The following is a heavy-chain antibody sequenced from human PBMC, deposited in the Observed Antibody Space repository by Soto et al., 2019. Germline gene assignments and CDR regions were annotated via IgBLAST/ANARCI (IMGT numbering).Heavy chain of an antibody. J-gene: IGHJ5*02. CDR2: INPNSGNT. CDR1: GYIFTNYD. Sequence: QVQLVQSGAEVKKPGASVKVSCKASGYIFTNYDINWVRQATGQGLEYLGWINPNSGNTGYVQKFKGRATMTRNTAINTAYMELNSLRSEDTAVYYCAGGIKYGDYSRWFGPWGQGTLVTVSS. CDR3: AGGIKYGDYSRWFGP. V-gene: IGHV1-8*01. D-gene: IGHD4-17*01.